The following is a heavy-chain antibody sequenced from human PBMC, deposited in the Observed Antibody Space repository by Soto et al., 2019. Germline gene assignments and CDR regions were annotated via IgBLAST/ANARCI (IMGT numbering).Heavy chain of an antibody. J-gene: IGHJ5*02. Sequence: SETLSLTCAVSGGSISSGGYSWSWIRKAPGKGLEWIGYIYHSGSTYYNPSLKSRVTISVDRSKNQFSLKLSSVTAADTAVHYCAREKRAAAGTSGYWFDPWGQGTLVTVSS. D-gene: IGHD6-13*01. V-gene: IGHV4-30-2*01. CDR2: IYHSGST. CDR3: AREKRAAAGTSGYWFDP. CDR1: GGSISSGGYS.